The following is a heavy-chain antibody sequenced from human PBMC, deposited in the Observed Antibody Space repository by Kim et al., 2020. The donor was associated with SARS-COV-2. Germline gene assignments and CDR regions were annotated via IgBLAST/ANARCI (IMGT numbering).Heavy chain of an antibody. V-gene: IGHV3-9*01. D-gene: IGHD3-22*01. Sequence: VKGRFTISRDNAKNSLYLQMNSLRAEDTALYYCAKVFYDSSGYYYGGFDYWGQGTLVTVSS. CDR3: AKVFYDSSGYYYGGFDY. J-gene: IGHJ4*02.